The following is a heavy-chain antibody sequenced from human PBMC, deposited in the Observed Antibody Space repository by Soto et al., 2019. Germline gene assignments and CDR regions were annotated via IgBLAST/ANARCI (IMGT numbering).Heavy chain of an antibody. Sequence: GASVKVSCKASGYTFTSFVITWVRQAPGQGLEWMGWISVYNGKTNYAQKLQGRVTVTRDTSTNTAYMELRSLRSDDTAVYYCAKDDYGKNDGDSLEMWGQGTMVTVSS. V-gene: IGHV1-18*01. CDR3: AKDDYGKNDGDSLEM. J-gene: IGHJ3*02. CDR1: GYTFTSFV. CDR2: ISVYNGKT. D-gene: IGHD4-17*01.